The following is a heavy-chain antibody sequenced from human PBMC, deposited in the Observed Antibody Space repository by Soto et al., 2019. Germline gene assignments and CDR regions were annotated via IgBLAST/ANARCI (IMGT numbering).Heavy chain of an antibody. CDR1: GFTFRSFT. D-gene: IGHD6-13*01. V-gene: IGHV3-21*01. J-gene: IGHJ5*02. CDR2: ISSNSAYI. CDR3: TRDASRDSSARGWFDP. Sequence: GGSLRLSCAASGFTFRSFTMNWVRQAPGKGLEWVSTISSNSAYIYYTDALGGRFTISRDNAKNSLHLQMNSLRAEDTAVYYCTRDASRDSSARGWFDPWGPGTLVTVSS.